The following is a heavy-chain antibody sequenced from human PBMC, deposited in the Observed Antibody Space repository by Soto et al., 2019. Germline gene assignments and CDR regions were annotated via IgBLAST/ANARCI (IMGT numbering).Heavy chain of an antibody. Sequence: QITLKESGPTLVKPTQTLTLTCTFSGFSLSTSGVGVAWIRQPPGKALEWLALIYWDDDKRYSPSLKSRLTITKDTSKNPVLLLMTNMAPVDTATYYCARDSSGYYGFDYWGHGALVTVSS. CDR3: ARDSSGYYGFDY. CDR2: IYWDDDK. D-gene: IGHD3-22*01. V-gene: IGHV2-5*02. CDR1: GFSLSTSGVG. J-gene: IGHJ4*01.